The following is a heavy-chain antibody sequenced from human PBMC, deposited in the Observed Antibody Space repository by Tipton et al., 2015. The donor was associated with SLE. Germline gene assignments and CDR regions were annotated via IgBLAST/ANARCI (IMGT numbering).Heavy chain of an antibody. Sequence: TLSLTCTVSGGSISSSSYYWGWIRQPPGKGLEWIGSIYYSGSTYYNPSLKSRVTISKDTSKNQFSLNLTSVTAADTAVYYCARDTRNDDYVRWYFDVWGRGTLVTVSS. J-gene: IGHJ2*01. D-gene: IGHD3-16*01. CDR2: IYYSGST. CDR3: ARDTRNDDYVRWYFDV. V-gene: IGHV4-39*07. CDR1: GGSISSSSYY.